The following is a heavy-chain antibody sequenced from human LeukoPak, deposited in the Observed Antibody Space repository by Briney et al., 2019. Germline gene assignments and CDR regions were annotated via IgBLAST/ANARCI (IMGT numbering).Heavy chain of an antibody. CDR1: GYTFTVYY. Sequence: ASVKVSCKASGYTFTVYYMNWVRQAPGQGLEWMGWINPDSGGTNFAENFQGRVTMTRDTSISTAYMELSSLRSDDTAVYYCARGGDGSGSYYNAEGDYWGQGTLVTVSS. V-gene: IGHV1-2*02. D-gene: IGHD3-10*01. CDR2: INPDSGGT. J-gene: IGHJ4*02. CDR3: ARGGDGSGSYYNAEGDY.